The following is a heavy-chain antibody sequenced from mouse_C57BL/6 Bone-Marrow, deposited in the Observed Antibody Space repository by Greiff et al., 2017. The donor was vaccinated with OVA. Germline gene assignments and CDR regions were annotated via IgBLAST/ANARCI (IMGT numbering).Heavy chain of an antibody. D-gene: IGHD1-1*01. J-gene: IGHJ3*01. CDR3: ASRDYYVSSDWFAY. Sequence: QVQLQQSGAELVKPGASVKISCKASGYAFSSYWMNWVKQRPGKGLEWIGQIYPGDGDTNYNGKFKGKATLTAAQSSSTAYMQLSSLTSEYSAVYFCASRDYYVSSDWFAYWGQGTLVTVSA. CDR2: IYPGDGDT. V-gene: IGHV1-80*01. CDR1: GYAFSSYW.